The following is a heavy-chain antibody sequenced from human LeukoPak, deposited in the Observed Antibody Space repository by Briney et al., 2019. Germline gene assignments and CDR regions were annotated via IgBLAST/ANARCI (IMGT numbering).Heavy chain of an antibody. Sequence: GGSLRLSCVASGFTFSSYAMHWVRQAPGKGLEWVAVISYDGSNKYYADSVKGRFTISRDNSKNTLYLQMNSLRAEDTAVYYCASLNQAAASDAFDIWGQGTMVTVSS. CDR2: ISYDGSNK. D-gene: IGHD2-2*01. J-gene: IGHJ3*02. CDR1: GFTFSSYA. CDR3: ASLNQAAASDAFDI. V-gene: IGHV3-30-3*01.